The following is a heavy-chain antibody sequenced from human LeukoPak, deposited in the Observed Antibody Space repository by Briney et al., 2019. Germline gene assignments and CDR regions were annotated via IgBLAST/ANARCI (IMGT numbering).Heavy chain of an antibody. D-gene: IGHD3-16*01. CDR3: ARKGDYAYGMDV. Sequence: GGSLRLSCAASGFTFSSYAMHWVRQAPGKGLEWVAVISYDGSNKYHADSVKGRFTISRDNSKNTLYLQMNSLRAEDTAVYYCARKGDYAYGMDVWGQGTTVTVSS. CDR1: GFTFSSYA. V-gene: IGHV3-30-3*01. CDR2: ISYDGSNK. J-gene: IGHJ6*02.